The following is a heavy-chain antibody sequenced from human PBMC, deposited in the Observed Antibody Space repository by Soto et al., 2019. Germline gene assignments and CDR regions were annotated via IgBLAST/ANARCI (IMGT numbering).Heavy chain of an antibody. CDR2: ISSDGRYK. V-gene: IGHV3-30-3*01. Sequence: GWLGPAGIVSGCPFTSYTMHWVRQAPGKGLEWVAIISSDGRYKYYADSLKGRISILRDNSKNTLYLQMNSLRPDDKALYYCARAPVTKLTTYNGFYYYGMDVWGQGTTVTVYS. J-gene: IGHJ6*02. D-gene: IGHD1-1*01. CDR1: GCPFTSYT. CDR3: ARAPVTKLTTYNGFYYYGMDV.